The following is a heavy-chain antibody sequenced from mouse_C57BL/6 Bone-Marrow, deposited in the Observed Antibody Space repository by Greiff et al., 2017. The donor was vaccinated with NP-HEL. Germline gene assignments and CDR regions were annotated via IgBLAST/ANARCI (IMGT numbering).Heavy chain of an antibody. J-gene: IGHJ3*01. Sequence: QVQLQQPGAELVKPGASVKLSCKASGYTFTSYWMQWVKQRPGQGLEWIGEIDPSDSYTNYNQKFKGKATLTVDTSSSTAYMQLSSLTSEDSAVYYCASLAYYSNYVAYWGQGTLVTVSA. D-gene: IGHD2-5*01. CDR2: IDPSDSYT. CDR3: ASLAYYSNYVAY. V-gene: IGHV1-50*01. CDR1: GYTFTSYW.